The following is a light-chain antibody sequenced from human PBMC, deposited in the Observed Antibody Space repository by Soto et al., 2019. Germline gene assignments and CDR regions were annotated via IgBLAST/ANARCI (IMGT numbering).Light chain of an antibody. V-gene: IGKV3-11*01. CDR3: QQRYNWPYT. Sequence: EIVLTQSPATLSLSPGESATLSCRASQSVSSYLAWFQQRPGQPPRLLIYDASNRATGLPARLSGSGSGTGLPLTISSLEPEDFAVYYCQQRYNWPYTFGQGTKLEIK. CDR1: QSVSSY. J-gene: IGKJ2*01. CDR2: DAS.